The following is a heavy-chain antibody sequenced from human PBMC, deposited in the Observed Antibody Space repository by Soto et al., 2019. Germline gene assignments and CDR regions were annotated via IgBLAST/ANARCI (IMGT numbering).Heavy chain of an antibody. CDR3: ARDPQGSSWYSDYYGMDV. CDR2: IIPIFGTA. V-gene: IGHV1-69*13. J-gene: IGHJ6*02. Sequence: AASVKVSCKASGGTFSSYAISWVRQAPGQGLEWMGGIIPIFGTANYAQKFQGRVTITADESTSTAYMELSSLRSEDTAVYYCARDPQGSSWYSDYYGMDVWGQGTTVTVSS. D-gene: IGHD6-13*01. CDR1: GGTFSSYA.